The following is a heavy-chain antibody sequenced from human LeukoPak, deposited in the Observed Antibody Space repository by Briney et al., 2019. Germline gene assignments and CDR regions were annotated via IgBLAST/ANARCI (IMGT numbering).Heavy chain of an antibody. CDR1: GYTFTGYY. D-gene: IGHD3/OR15-3a*01. V-gene: IGHV1-2*06. Sequence: GASVTVSCKASGYTFTGYYMHWVRQAPGQGLEWMGRINPNSGGTNYAQKFQGRVTMTRDTSISTAYMELSSLRSEDTAVYYCAALKGGTFDYWGQGTLVTVSS. J-gene: IGHJ4*02. CDR2: INPNSGGT. CDR3: AALKGGTFDY.